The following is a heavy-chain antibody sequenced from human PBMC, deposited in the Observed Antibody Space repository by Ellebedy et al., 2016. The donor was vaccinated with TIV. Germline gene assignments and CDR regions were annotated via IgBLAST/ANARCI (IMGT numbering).Heavy chain of an antibody. J-gene: IGHJ4*02. D-gene: IGHD6-19*01. CDR1: GFTFANPW. Sequence: GGSLRLSCAASGFTFANPWMHWVRQGPGKGLEWVSRISGDGRMSTSADRVKGRFTLSRYNAKNTMILQMDSLRADDTAVYYCARVSTSGSGYDDWGQGTLVTVSS. CDR2: ISGDGRMS. V-gene: IGHV3-74*01. CDR3: ARVSTSGSGYDD.